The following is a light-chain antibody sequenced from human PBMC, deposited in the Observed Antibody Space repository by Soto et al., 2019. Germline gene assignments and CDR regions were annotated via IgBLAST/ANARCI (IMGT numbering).Light chain of an antibody. CDR2: GAS. CDR1: KSVISTY. Sequence: EIVMTQSPATLSVSPGDRATLSCRASKSVISTYLAWYQQKPGQAPRLLIYGASSRATGIPDRFSGSGSGTDFTLTISRLEPEDFAVYYCQQYGSSPITFGQGTRLEIK. J-gene: IGKJ5*01. CDR3: QQYGSSPIT. V-gene: IGKV3-20*01.